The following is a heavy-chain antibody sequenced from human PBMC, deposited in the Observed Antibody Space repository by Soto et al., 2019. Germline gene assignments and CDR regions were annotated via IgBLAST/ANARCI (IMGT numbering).Heavy chain of an antibody. D-gene: IGHD3-3*02. CDR2: IITIFPTP. Sequence: QVQLVQSGAEVKKPGSSVTVSCNASGVTFGNSAIIWVRQAPGQGLEWMGGIITIFPTPDNAQKFQGRVTITADESTSPGYMELTSLRSVDTAVYSCARDKVLQQLGGNSYSGIYVWGPGNTVTVSS. CDR1: GVTFGNSA. V-gene: IGHV1-69*12. CDR3: ARDKVLQQLGGNSYSGIYV. J-gene: IGHJ6*02.